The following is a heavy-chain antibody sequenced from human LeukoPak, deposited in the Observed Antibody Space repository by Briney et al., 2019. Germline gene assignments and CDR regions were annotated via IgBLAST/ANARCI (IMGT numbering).Heavy chain of an antibody. V-gene: IGHV3-21*01. Sequence: VGSLRLSCAATGFTFSSYSMNSVRQAPAKGQESGSSITTMSSYIYYADSVKGLFTISRDNAKNSLYLQMSSLRAEDTAVYYCARESDYGDYPYYFDYWGQGTLVSVSS. CDR3: ARESDYGDYPYYFDY. J-gene: IGHJ4*02. D-gene: IGHD4-17*01. CDR2: ITTMSSYI. CDR1: GFTFSSYS.